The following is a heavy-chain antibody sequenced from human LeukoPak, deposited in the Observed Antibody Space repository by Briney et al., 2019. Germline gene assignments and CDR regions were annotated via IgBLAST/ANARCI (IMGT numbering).Heavy chain of an antibody. J-gene: IGHJ5*02. D-gene: IGHD6-19*01. V-gene: IGHV4-59*01. CDR3: ATTRGSSVWYETSWFDP. Sequence: PSETLSLTCTVSGGSISSYYWSWIRQPPGKGLEWLGYIYYSGSTNYNPSLKSRVTISGDTSKNQFSLKLSSVTAADTAVYYCATTRGSSVWYETSWFDPWGQGTLVTVSS. CDR2: IYYSGST. CDR1: GGSISSYY.